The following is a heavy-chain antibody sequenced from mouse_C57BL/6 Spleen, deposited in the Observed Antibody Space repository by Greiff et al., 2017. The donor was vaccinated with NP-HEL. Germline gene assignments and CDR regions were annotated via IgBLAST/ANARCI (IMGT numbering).Heavy chain of an antibody. D-gene: IGHD2-3*01. Sequence: EVQVVESGGDLVKPGGSLKLSCAASGFTFSSYGMSWVRQTPDKRLEWVATISSGGSYTYYPDSVKGRFTISRDNAKNTLYLQMSSLKSEDTAMYYCARQGGYSLDYWGQGTTLTVSS. J-gene: IGHJ2*01. CDR2: ISSGGSYT. CDR1: GFTFSSYG. V-gene: IGHV5-6*01. CDR3: ARQGGYSLDY.